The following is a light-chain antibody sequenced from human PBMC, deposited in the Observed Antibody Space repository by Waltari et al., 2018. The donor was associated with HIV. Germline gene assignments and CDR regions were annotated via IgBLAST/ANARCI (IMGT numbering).Light chain of an antibody. CDR2: GKN. CDR3: NSRDSSGNHVV. CDR1: SLRSYY. Sequence: SSELTQDPAVSVASGQTVRITCQGDSLRSYYARWYQQKPGQAPVLVIYGKNNPPTVIPDRFSGSSSGNTASLTITGAQAEDEADYYCNSRDSSGNHVVFGGGTKLTVL. V-gene: IGLV3-19*01. J-gene: IGLJ2*01.